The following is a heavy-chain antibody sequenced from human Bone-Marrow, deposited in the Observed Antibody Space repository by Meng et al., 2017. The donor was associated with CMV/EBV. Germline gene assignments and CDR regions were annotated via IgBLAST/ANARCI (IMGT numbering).Heavy chain of an antibody. J-gene: IGHJ6*02. CDR3: ARDLRSSGSYYYYYGMDV. CDR1: GFTFSSYA. CDR2: ISYDGSNK. D-gene: IGHD6-19*01. Sequence: GESLKISCAASGFTFSSYAMHWVRQAPGKGLEWVAVISYDGSNKYYADSVKGRFTISRDNSKSTLYLQMNSLRAEDTAVYYCARDLRSSGSYYYYYGMDVWGQGTTVTVSS. V-gene: IGHV3-30*04.